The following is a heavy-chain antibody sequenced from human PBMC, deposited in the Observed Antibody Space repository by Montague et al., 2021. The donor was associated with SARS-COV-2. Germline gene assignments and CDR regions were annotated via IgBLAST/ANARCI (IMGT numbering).Heavy chain of an antibody. CDR2: IYYSGST. J-gene: IGHJ6*04. CDR3: ARGGGYYNYGLDA. V-gene: IGHV4-59*01. Sequence: SETLSLTCAVHGGSISTYYWSWIRQPPGRGLEWIGDIYYSGSTDYSPSLKSRVTISLDTSKNQFSLKLTSVTAADTAVYYCARGGGYYNYGLDAWGAGTTVTVSS. D-gene: IGHD3-22*01. CDR1: GGSISTYY.